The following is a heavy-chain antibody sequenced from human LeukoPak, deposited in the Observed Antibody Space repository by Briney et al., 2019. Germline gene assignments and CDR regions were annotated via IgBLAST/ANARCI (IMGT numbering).Heavy chain of an antibody. CDR2: ISGSGGST. CDR1: GFTFSSYA. CDR3: ASNLSDTTRYYYYYMDV. Sequence: PGGSLRLSCAASGFTFSSYAMSWVRQAPGKGLEWVSAISGSGGSTYYADSVKGRFTISRDNSKNTLYLQMNSLRAEDTAVYYCASNLSDTTRYYYYYMDVWGKGTTVTVSS. V-gene: IGHV3-23*01. J-gene: IGHJ6*03. D-gene: IGHD1-1*01.